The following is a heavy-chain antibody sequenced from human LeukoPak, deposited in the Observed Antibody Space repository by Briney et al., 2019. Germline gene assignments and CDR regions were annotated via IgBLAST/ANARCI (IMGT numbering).Heavy chain of an antibody. Sequence: GGSLRLSCAASGFTFSSQAMSWVRQAPGKGLEWVSAISGSGASTYYADSVKGRFTISRDNSKNTLYLQMNSLRAEDTAIYYCAKEGQSRTYYYYMDVWGKGTTVTVSS. V-gene: IGHV3-23*01. CDR3: AKEGQSRTYYYYMDV. CDR2: ISGSGAST. J-gene: IGHJ6*03. CDR1: GFTFSSQA. D-gene: IGHD1-7*01.